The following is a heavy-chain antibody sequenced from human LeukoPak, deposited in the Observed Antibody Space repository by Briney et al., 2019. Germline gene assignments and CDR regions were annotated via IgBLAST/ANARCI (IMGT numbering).Heavy chain of an antibody. J-gene: IGHJ4*02. Sequence: PGGSLRLSCAVSGFTFSDYYMSWIRQAPGKGLEWVSYFSSSGSTIYYADSVRGGFTISRDNAKNSLYLQMNSLRAEDTAVYYCARDQNDYVWGSYRRPLDYWGQGTLVTVSS. CDR2: FSSSGSTI. CDR1: GFTFSDYY. V-gene: IGHV3-11*04. D-gene: IGHD3-16*02. CDR3: ARDQNDYVWGSYRRPLDY.